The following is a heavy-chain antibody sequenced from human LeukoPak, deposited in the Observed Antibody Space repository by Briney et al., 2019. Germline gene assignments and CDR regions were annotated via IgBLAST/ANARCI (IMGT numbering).Heavy chain of an antibody. CDR1: GFTFSSYS. CDR3: TRVGHDFLWDL. Sequence: GGSLRLSCAASGFTFSSYSMNWVRQAPGKGLEWVSSISSSSSYIYYADSVKGRFTISRDNARSILYLQMNNLSAEDTATYFCTRVGHDFLWDLWGQGARVIVSS. V-gene: IGHV3-21*01. J-gene: IGHJ4*02. CDR2: ISSSSSYI. D-gene: IGHD3/OR15-3a*01.